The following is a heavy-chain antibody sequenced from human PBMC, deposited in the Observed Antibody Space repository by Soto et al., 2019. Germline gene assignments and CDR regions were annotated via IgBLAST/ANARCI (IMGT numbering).Heavy chain of an antibody. CDR1: GDSIGRGGYY. D-gene: IGHD6-19*01. J-gene: IGHJ4*02. V-gene: IGHV4-31*03. CDR2: IHYSGST. CDR3: ARGPPDSYSSGRCDY. Sequence: QVQLQESGPGLVKPSQTLSLTCTVSGDSIGRGGYYWSWIRQHPGKGREWIGYIHYSGSTYYNPSLESRVTISVDTSKSQFSLKLTSVTAADTAVYSCARGPPDSYSSGRCDYWGQGTLVTVSS.